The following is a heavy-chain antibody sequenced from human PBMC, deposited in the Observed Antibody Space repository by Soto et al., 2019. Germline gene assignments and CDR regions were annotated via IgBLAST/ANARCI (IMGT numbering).Heavy chain of an antibody. V-gene: IGHV4-59*01. CDR1: GGSISSYY. CDR2: IYYSGST. CDR3: ASGGSCYSRYCYFDY. Sequence: ETLSLTCTVSGGSISSYYWSWIRQPPGKGLEWIGYIYYSGSTNYNPSLKSRVTISVDTSKNQFSLKLSSVTAADMAVYYCASGGSCYSRYCYFDYWGQGTLVTVSS. D-gene: IGHD2-15*01. J-gene: IGHJ4*02.